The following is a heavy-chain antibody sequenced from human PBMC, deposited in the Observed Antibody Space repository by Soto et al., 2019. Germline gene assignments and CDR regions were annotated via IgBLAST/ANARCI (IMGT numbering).Heavy chain of an antibody. J-gene: IGHJ4*02. V-gene: IGHV3-74*01. CDR3: VKASGGNGYYYVHPH. CDR2: INFDGSSI. CDR1: GFSFSSYW. Sequence: GGSLRLSCTASGFSFSSYWMHWARQAPGEGLVWVSRINFDGSSITYADSVKGRLIISRDKSKNTLYLQMSSLRAEDTAVYYCVKASGGNGYYYVHPHWGQGTLVTVSS. D-gene: IGHD3-22*01.